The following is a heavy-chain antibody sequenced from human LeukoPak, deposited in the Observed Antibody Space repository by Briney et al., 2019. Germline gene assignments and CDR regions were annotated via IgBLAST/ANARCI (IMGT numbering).Heavy chain of an antibody. D-gene: IGHD1-14*01. CDR1: GYTFTGYY. V-gene: IGHV1-2*02. J-gene: IGHJ6*03. Sequence: GASVKVSCKASGYTFTGYYMHWVRQAPGQGLEWMGWINPNSGGTNYAQKFQGRVTMTRDTSISTAYMELSRLRSDDTAVYYCAAPLTHYYYYYMDVWGKGTTVTVSS. CDR2: INPNSGGT. CDR3: AAPLTHYYYYYMDV.